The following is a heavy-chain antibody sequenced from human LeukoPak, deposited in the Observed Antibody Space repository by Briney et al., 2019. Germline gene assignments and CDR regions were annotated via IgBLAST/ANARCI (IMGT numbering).Heavy chain of an antibody. V-gene: IGHV3-66*01. CDR1: GFTVSSNY. D-gene: IGHD3-22*01. CDR2: IYSGGST. Sequence: GGSLRLSCAASGFTVSSNYMSWVRQAPGKGLEWVSVIYSGGSTYYADSVKGRFTISRDNSKNTLYLQMNSLGAEDTAVYYCASGGYYDSSGTPFGYWGQGTLVTVSS. CDR3: ASGGYYDSSGTPFGY. J-gene: IGHJ4*02.